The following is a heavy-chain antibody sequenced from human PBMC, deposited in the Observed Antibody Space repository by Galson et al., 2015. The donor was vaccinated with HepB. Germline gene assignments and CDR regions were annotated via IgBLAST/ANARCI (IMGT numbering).Heavy chain of an antibody. V-gene: IGHV3-11*06. J-gene: IGHJ4*02. D-gene: IGHD3-10*01. CDR1: GFTFSDYY. CDR2: ISSSSSYT. Sequence: SLRLSCAASGFTFSDYYMSWIRQAPGKGLEWVSYISSSSSYTNYADSVKGRFTISRDNAKNSLYLQMNSLRAEDTAVYYCARVGRYGSGNFDYWGQGTLVTVSS. CDR3: ARVGRYGSGNFDY.